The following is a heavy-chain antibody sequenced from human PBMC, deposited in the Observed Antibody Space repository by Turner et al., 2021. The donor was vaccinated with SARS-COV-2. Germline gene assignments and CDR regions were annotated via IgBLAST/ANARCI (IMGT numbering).Heavy chain of an antibody. CDR3: ARDPGDGMDV. V-gene: IGHV3-30-3*01. CDR1: GFTFSSYA. J-gene: IGHJ6*02. D-gene: IGHD3-10*01. Sequence: QVQLVESGGGVVQPGRSLRLSCAASGFTFSSYAMHWVRQATGKGLEWVAVISYDVSNKYYADSVRGRFTISRDNSKYTLDLQMNSLRSEDTAVYFCARDPGDGMDVWGQGTTVTVSS. CDR2: ISYDVSNK.